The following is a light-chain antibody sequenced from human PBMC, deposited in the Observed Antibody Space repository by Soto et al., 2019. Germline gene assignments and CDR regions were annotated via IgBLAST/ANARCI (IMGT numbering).Light chain of an antibody. Sequence: DIVMTQSPDSLAVPLGERATINCKSSQSLLYSSNNKNYLAWYQQKPGQPPKLLIYWASTRESGVPDRFSGSGSGTDFTLTISSLQAEDVAVYYCQQYYSTHTFGPGTKVNIK. V-gene: IGKV4-1*01. CDR2: WAS. CDR1: QSLLYSSNNKNY. J-gene: IGKJ3*01. CDR3: QQYYSTHT.